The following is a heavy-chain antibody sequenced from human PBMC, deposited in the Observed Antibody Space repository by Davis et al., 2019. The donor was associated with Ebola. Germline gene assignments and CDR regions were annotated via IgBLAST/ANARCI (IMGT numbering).Heavy chain of an antibody. CDR1: GFTFSSYA. CDR2: ISGSGGST. CDR3: ARSQRGDYNYYYYGMDV. D-gene: IGHD5-12*01. V-gene: IGHV3-23*01. J-gene: IGHJ6*02. Sequence: GGSLRLSCAASGFTFSSYAMSWVRQAPGKGLEWVSAISGSGGSTYYADSVKGRFTISRDNSKNTLYLQMNSLRAEDTAVYYCARSQRGDYNYYYYGMDVWGQGTTVTVSS.